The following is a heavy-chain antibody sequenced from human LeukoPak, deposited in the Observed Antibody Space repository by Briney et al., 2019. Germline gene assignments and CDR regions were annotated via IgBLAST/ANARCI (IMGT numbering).Heavy chain of an antibody. V-gene: IGHV3-21*01. D-gene: IGHD1-26*01. CDR2: ISSSSSYI. Sequence: PGGSLRLSCAASGFTFSSYSMNWVRQAPGKGLEWVSSISSSSSYIYYADSVKGRFTISRDNAKNSLYLQMNSLRAEDTAVYYCGRPHIVGERNFDYWGQGTLVTVSS. CDR1: GFTFSSYS. CDR3: GRPHIVGERNFDY. J-gene: IGHJ4*02.